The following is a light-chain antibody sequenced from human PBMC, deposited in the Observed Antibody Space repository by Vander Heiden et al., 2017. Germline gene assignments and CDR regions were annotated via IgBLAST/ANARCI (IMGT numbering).Light chain of an antibody. CDR3: QQLNGYRST. CDR1: QGISSY. CDR2: AAS. V-gene: IGKV1-9*01. Sequence: IPLTQFPSFLSASVGDRVTITCRASQGISSYLASYQQKPGKAPKLLIYAASTLQSGVPSRFSGSASGTEFTLTISILQPEDFATYYCQQLNGYRSTFGHGTKVDIK. J-gene: IGKJ3*01.